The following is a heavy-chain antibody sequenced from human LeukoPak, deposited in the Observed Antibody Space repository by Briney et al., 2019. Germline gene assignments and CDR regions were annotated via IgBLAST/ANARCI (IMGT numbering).Heavy chain of an antibody. D-gene: IGHD6-19*01. V-gene: IGHV4-34*01. CDR3: ARGRYYSSGWYKARHFDY. CDR1: GGSFSGYY. J-gene: IGHJ4*02. Sequence: PSETLSLTCAVYGGSFSGYYWSWLRQPPGKGLEWIGEINHSGSTNYNPSLKSRVTISVDTSKNQFSLKLSSVTAADTAVYYCARGRYYSSGWYKARHFDYWGQGTLVTVSS. CDR2: INHSGST.